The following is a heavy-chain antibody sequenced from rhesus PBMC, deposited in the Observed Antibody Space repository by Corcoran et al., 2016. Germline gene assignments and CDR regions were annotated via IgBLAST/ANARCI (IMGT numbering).Heavy chain of an antibody. CDR1: GGTISSGSCY. D-gene: IGHD6-13*01. Sequence: QVQLQESGPGVVQPSETPSLTCPVSGGTISSGSCYWSCIRQPPGKGLVWTGGIYSNSASTNYNTSLKSRVTISKDTSKSQFSLKLSSVTATDTAVYYCASSYSSWYYFDYWGQGVLVTVSS. CDR3: ASSYSSWYYFDY. J-gene: IGHJ4*01. V-gene: IGHV4S12*01. CDR2: IYSNSAST.